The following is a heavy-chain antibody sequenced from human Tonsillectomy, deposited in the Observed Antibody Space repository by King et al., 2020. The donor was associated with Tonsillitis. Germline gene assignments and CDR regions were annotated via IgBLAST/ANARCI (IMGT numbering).Heavy chain of an antibody. CDR2: INHGGST. V-gene: IGHV4-34*01. Sequence: VQLQQWGAGLLKPSETLSLTCAVYGGSFSGYYWSWIRQPPGKGLEWIGEINHGGSTNHNPSLKSRVTISVDTSKSQFSLKLNSVTAADTAVYYCARAFSVTRLDWGRGTLVTVSS. J-gene: IGHJ4*02. D-gene: IGHD4-17*01. CDR1: GGSFSGYY. CDR3: ARAFSVTRLD.